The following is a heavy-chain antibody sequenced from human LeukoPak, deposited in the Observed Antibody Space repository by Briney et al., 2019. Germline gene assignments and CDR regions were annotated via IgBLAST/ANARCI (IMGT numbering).Heavy chain of an antibody. CDR2: INPNSGVP. CDR1: GYTFTGYY. Sequence: ASVKVSCKASGYTFTGYYMHWVRQAPGQGLEWLGWINPNSGVPNYAQQFQGRVTMTRDTSISTAFMDLSSLRSDDTAVYYCARESNGWYDYWGQGALVTVSS. D-gene: IGHD6-19*01. J-gene: IGHJ4*02. CDR3: ARESNGWYDY. V-gene: IGHV1-2*02.